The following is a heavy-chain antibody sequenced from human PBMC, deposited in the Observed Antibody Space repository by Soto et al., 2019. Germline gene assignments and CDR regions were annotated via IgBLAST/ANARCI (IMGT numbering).Heavy chain of an antibody. CDR3: ARRWFTMVRGVITNWFDP. V-gene: IGHV1-69*13. D-gene: IGHD3-10*01. CDR1: GGTFSSYA. CDR2: IIPIFGTA. J-gene: IGHJ5*02. Sequence: SVKVSCKASGGTFSSYAISWVRQAPGQGLEWMGGIIPIFGTANYAQKFQGRVTITADESTSTAYMELSSLRSEDTAVYYCARRWFTMVRGVITNWFDPWGQGTLVTVSS.